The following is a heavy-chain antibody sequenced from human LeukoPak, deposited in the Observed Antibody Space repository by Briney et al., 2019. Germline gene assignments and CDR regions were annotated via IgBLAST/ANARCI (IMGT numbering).Heavy chain of an antibody. CDR1: GYTFTVYY. D-gene: IGHD2-21*02. V-gene: IGHV1-2*02. CDR3: ARDLLVTRTFYYYNGMDV. Sequence: ASVKVSFKASGYTFTVYYMHWVRQAPGQGLEWMGWINPNSGGTNYAQKFQGRVTMTRDTSISTAYMELSRLRSDDTAVYYCARDLLVTRTFYYYNGMDVWGQGTTVTVSS. J-gene: IGHJ6*02. CDR2: INPNSGGT.